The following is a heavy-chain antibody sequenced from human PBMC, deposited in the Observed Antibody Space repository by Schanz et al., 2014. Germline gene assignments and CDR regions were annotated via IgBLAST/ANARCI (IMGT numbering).Heavy chain of an antibody. D-gene: IGHD5-12*01. CDR2: IYINSGST. CDR1: GFSVSTNY. CDR3: ARDESRDGYNLAFDF. Sequence: EVQLVESGGGLIQPGGSLRLSCAVSGFSVSTNYMSWVRQAPGKGLEWVSSIYINSGSTNYADSVKGRFIISRDSSKNTIFLQMNSLRAEDTAVYFCARDESRDGYNLAFDFWGQGTLVTVSS. V-gene: IGHV3-53*01. J-gene: IGHJ4*03.